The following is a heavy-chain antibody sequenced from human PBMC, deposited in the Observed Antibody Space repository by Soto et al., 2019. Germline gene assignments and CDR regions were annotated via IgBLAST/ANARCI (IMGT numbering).Heavy chain of an antibody. CDR2: TYWDDDK. CDR1: GFSLSTSGVG. D-gene: IGHD5-12*01. V-gene: IGHV2-5*02. Sequence: QITLKESGPTLVKPTQTLTLTCTFSGFSLSTSGVGVGWIRQPPGKALEWLALTYWDDDKRYSPSLKSRLTITKDTSKNQVVLTMTNMDPVDTATYYCAHRRDIVATLTSFDYWGQGTLVTVSS. J-gene: IGHJ4*02. CDR3: AHRRDIVATLTSFDY.